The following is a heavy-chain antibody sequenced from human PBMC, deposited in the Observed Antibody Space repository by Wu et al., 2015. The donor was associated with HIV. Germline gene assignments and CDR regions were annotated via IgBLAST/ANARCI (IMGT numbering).Heavy chain of an antibody. CDR1: DTPSPTT. CDR2: IYPPDGST. J-gene: IGHJ3*02. D-gene: IGHD6-25*01. CDR3: TRGQRLIRGAFDI. V-gene: IGHV1-46*03. Sequence: QVQLVQSGAEVKKPGASVKIPARHLDTPSPTTISRLGANRPLDNGLSGMGLIYPPDGSTSYPQNFQGGVTMTRDTSTSTVYMELTSLRFEDTAIYYCTRGQRLIRGAFDIWGQGTTVIVSS.